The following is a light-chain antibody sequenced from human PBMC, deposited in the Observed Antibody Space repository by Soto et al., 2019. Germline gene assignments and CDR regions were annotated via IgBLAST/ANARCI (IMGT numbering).Light chain of an antibody. Sequence: NFMLTQPHSVSESPGKTVTISCTRSSGSIATNSVQWYQQRPGSAPTTVIFGGNQRPSGVSDRFSGSILGNKAALTITGAQADDESDYYCVLYMGSGIWVFGGGTKLTVL. CDR2: GGN. CDR3: VLYMGSGIWV. V-gene: IGLV6-57*04. J-gene: IGLJ3*02. CDR1: SGSIATNS.